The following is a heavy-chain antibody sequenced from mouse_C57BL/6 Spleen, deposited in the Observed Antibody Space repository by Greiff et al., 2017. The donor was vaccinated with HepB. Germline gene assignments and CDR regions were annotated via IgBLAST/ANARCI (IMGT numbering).Heavy chain of an antibody. Sequence: EVKLVESGAELVRPGASVKLSCTASGFNIKDDYMHWVKQRPEQGLEWIGWIDPENGDTEYASKFQGKATITADTSSNTAYLQLSSLTSEDTAVYYCTTYYGSSHWYFDVWGTGTTVTVSS. J-gene: IGHJ1*03. CDR3: TTYYGSSHWYFDV. CDR1: GFNIKDDY. V-gene: IGHV14-4*01. CDR2: IDPENGDT. D-gene: IGHD1-1*01.